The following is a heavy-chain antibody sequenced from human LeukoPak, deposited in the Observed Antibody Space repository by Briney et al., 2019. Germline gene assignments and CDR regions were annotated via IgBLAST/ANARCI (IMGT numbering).Heavy chain of an antibody. Sequence: GGSLRLSCAAVGFTFSSYAMHWVRQTPGKGLEWVAVISYDGSNKYYADSVKGRFTISRDNSKNTLYLQMNSLRAEDTAVYYCASEGYWGQGTLVTVSS. CDR2: ISYDGSNK. CDR3: ASEGY. CDR1: GFTFSSYA. V-gene: IGHV3-30-3*01. J-gene: IGHJ4*02.